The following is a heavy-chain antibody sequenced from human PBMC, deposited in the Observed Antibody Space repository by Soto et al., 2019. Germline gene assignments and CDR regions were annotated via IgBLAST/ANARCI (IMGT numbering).Heavy chain of an antibody. CDR3: ARGVQWGVVPAAIRMDWFDP. Sequence: SETLSLTCTVSGGSISSGDYYWSWIRQPRGKGLEWIGYIYYSGSTYYNPSLKSRVTISVDTSKNQFSLKLSSVTAADTAVYYCARGVQWGVVPAAIRMDWFDPWGQGTLVTVSS. D-gene: IGHD2-2*02. CDR1: GGSISSGDYY. V-gene: IGHV4-30-4*01. J-gene: IGHJ5*02. CDR2: IYYSGST.